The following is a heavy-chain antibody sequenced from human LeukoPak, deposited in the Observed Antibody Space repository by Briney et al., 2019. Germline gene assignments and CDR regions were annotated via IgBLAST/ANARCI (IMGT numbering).Heavy chain of an antibody. CDR1: GGSISSYY. D-gene: IGHD3-22*01. J-gene: IGHJ4*02. CDR3: ARLTNYYDRSGNDY. Sequence: SETLSLTCTVSGGSISSYYCSWIRQPPGKGLEWIGYIYYSGSTNYNPSLKSRVTISVDTSKHQFSLKLSSVTAADTAVYYCARLTNYYDRSGNDYWGQGTLVTVSS. CDR2: IYYSGST. V-gene: IGHV4-59*08.